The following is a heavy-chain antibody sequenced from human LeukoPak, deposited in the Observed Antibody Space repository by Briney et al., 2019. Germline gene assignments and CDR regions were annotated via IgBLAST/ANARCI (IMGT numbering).Heavy chain of an antibody. CDR1: GFTFSSYA. J-gene: IGHJ4*02. V-gene: IGHV3-30-3*01. CDR3: AAMTTVTTGFDY. D-gene: IGHD4-17*01. Sequence: GRSLRLSCAASGFTFSSYAMHWVRQAPGKGLEWVAVISYDGSNKYYADSVKGRFTISRDNSKNTLYLQMNSLRAEDTAVYYCAAMTTVTTGFDYWGQGTLVTVSS. CDR2: ISYDGSNK.